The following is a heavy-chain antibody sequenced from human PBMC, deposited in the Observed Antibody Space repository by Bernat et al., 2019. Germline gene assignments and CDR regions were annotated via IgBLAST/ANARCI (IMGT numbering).Heavy chain of an antibody. CDR2: IYYNGST. CDR1: GGSISSSSYY. D-gene: IGHD5-12*01. CDR3: ARLNIVATTFDY. J-gene: IGHJ4*02. Sequence: QLQLQESGPGLVKPSETLSLTCTVSGGSISSSSYYWGWIRQPPGKGLEWIGSIYYNGSTYYNPSLKSRVTISVDTSKNQFSLKLSSVTAADTAVYYCARLNIVATTFDYWGQGTLVTVSS. V-gene: IGHV4-39*01.